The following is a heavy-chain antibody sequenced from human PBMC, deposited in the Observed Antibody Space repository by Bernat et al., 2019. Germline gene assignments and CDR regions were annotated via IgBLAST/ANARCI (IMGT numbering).Heavy chain of an antibody. CDR3: ASGTAAGRQYYVGH. V-gene: IGHV4-39*01. D-gene: IGHD6-13*01. CDR1: AGSISSNNYF. J-gene: IGHJ4*02. CDR2: VYSSGRT. Sequence: QVQLQESGPGLVKPSETLSLTCTVSAGSISSNNYFWGWIRGPPGKGLEWIGSVYSSGRTYYNPSLKSRVTISVETSNNQFLLKLSFVTAADTAVYYCASGTAAGRQYYVGHWGQGTLVTVSS.